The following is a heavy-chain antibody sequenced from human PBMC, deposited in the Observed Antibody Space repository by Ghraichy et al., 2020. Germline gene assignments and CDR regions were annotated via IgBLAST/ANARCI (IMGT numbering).Heavy chain of an antibody. Sequence: SQTLSLTCTVSGGSIRSSDSYWGWIRQPPGKGLEWIGSIYYSGSTYYNPSLKSRVTISVDTSKNQFSLKLSSVTAADMAVYYCARRKSWWEMYFDYWGQGTLVSVSS. V-gene: IGHV4-39*01. CDR2: IYYSGST. D-gene: IGHD1-26*01. J-gene: IGHJ4*02. CDR1: GGSIRSSDSY. CDR3: ARRKSWWEMYFDY.